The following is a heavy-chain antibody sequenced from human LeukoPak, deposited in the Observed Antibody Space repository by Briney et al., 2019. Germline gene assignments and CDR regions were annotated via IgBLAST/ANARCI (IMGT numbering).Heavy chain of an antibody. J-gene: IGHJ4*02. Sequence: GGSLRLSCVDSRFTFSDYMSWIRQAPGKGLEWVSYISRGSSSTNYADSVKGRFTISRDNAKNSLYLQMNSLRADDTAVYYCATTYYDSSGYLHYFDYWGQGTLVTVSS. D-gene: IGHD3-22*01. CDR2: ISRGSSST. V-gene: IGHV3-11*06. CDR1: RFTFSDY. CDR3: ATTYYDSSGYLHYFDY.